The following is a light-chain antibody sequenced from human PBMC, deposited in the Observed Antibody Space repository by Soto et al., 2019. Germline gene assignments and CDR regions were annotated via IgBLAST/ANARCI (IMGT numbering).Light chain of an antibody. CDR1: HSISSW. V-gene: IGKV1-5*01. J-gene: IGKJ2*01. CDR2: DAS. CDR3: QQYYNYLFT. Sequence: DIQMTQSPSTLSASVGDRVTITCRASHSISSWLAWYQQKPGKAPKLLIYDASSLESGVPSRFSGSESGTEFTLTISSPPPDDFATYYCQQYYNYLFTFGQGTKLEIK.